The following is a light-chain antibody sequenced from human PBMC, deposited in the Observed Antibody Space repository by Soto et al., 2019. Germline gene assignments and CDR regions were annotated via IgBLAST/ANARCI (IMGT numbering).Light chain of an antibody. CDR1: QSVSSN. J-gene: IGKJ2*01. V-gene: IGKV3-15*01. Sequence: EIVMTQSPATLSVSPGERATLSCRASQSVSSNLAWYHQKPGQAPRLLIYGASTRATGIPARFSGSGSGTEFTLTISSLQSEDFAVYYCQQYNNWPGYTFGQGTKLEIK. CDR3: QQYNNWPGYT. CDR2: GAS.